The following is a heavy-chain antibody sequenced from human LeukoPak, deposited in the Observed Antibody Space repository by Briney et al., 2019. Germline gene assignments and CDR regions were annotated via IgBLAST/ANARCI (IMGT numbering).Heavy chain of an antibody. CDR3: ARDVHGDYGSGWFDP. V-gene: IGHV1-69*05. CDR2: IMPLFGTA. D-gene: IGHD4-17*01. J-gene: IGHJ5*02. CDR1: GGTFNYSA. Sequence: GASVKVSCKTSGGTFNYSAISWVRQAPGQGLEWLGGIMPLFGTAGYAQKFQGRVTITKDESTRTVYLELTSLTSDDTAVYYCARDVHGDYGSGWFDPWGQGTLVSVSS.